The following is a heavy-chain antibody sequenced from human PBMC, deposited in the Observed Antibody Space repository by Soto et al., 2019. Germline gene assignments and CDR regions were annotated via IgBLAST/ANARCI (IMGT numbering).Heavy chain of an antibody. CDR1: GDSINNSY. V-gene: IGHV4-59*01. D-gene: IGHD6-13*01. Sequence: SESLSLTCAVSGDSINNSYWSWIRQPPGKRLEWIGNIYYTGTTTYNPSLESRVTMSVDTSKNQFSLKLNSVDAADAAVYYCAKYRRTEAEGFTLDYWGRGTLVTVSS. CDR2: IYYTGTT. J-gene: IGHJ4*02. CDR3: AKYRRTEAEGFTLDY.